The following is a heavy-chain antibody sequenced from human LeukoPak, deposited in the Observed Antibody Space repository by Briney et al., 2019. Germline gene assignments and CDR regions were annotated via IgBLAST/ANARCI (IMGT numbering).Heavy chain of an antibody. Sequence: SETLSLTCTVSGGSISSGDYYWSWIRQPPGNGLEWIGYIYYSGSTYYNPSLKRRVTISVDTSKNQFSLKLSSVTAADTAVYYCARAHQVGITDAFDIWGQGTMVTVSS. J-gene: IGHJ3*02. D-gene: IGHD3-16*01. V-gene: IGHV4-30-4*01. CDR3: ARAHQVGITDAFDI. CDR2: IYYSGST. CDR1: GGSISSGDYY.